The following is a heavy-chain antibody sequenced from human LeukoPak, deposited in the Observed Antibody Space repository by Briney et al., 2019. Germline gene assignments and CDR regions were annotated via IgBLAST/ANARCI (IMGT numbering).Heavy chain of an antibody. V-gene: IGHV3-23*01. J-gene: IGHJ4*02. CDR3: AKDRQGRYFDWLLPPYYFDY. CDR2: ISDSGGST. D-gene: IGHD3-9*01. CDR1: GFTFSSYA. Sequence: GGSLRLSCAASGFTFSSYAMSWVRQAPGKGLEWVSAISDSGGSTYHADSVKGRFTISRDNSKNTLYLQMNSLSAEDTAVYYCAKDRQGRYFDWLLPPYYFDYWGQGTLVTVSS.